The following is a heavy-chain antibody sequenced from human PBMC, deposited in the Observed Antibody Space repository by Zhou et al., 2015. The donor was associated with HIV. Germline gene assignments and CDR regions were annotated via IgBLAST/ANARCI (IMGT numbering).Heavy chain of an antibody. Sequence: QVQLVQSGAEVKKPGSSVTVSCKASGGTLSSYAISWVRQAPGRGLEWMGGITPTFGTANYAQQFEGRVTITADESTSTAYMELSSLRSEDTAVYYCAGHFLSDTRIRSRPWTWAQGTLVTVSS. CDR1: GGTLSSYA. D-gene: IGHD1-1*01. V-gene: IGHV1-69*01. CDR3: AGHFLSDTRIRSRPWT. CDR2: ITPTFGTA. J-gene: IGHJ4*02.